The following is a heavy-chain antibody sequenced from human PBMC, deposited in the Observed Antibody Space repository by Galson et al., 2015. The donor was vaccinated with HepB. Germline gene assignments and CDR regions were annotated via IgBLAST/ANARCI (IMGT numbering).Heavy chain of an antibody. CDR1: GFTFSNAW. CDR3: TTVKLYYDILTGYYPHYFDY. J-gene: IGHJ4*02. Sequence: SLRLSCAASGFTFSNAWMNWVRRAPGKGLEWVGRIKSKTDGGTTDYAAPVKGRFTISRDDSKNTLYLQMNSLKTEDTAVYYCTTVKLYYDILTGYYPHYFDYWGQGTLVTVSS. D-gene: IGHD3-9*01. CDR2: IKSKTDGGTT. V-gene: IGHV3-15*07.